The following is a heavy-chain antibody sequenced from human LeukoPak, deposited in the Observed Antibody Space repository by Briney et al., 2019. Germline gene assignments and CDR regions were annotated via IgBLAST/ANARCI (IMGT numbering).Heavy chain of an antibody. Sequence: PGGSLRLSCAASGFTFSSYLMNWVRQAPGKGLEWVSYISSSGSTIYYADSVKGRFTISRDNAKNPLYLQIDSLRAEDTAVYYCARAPSGYDNDYWGQGTLVTVSS. J-gene: IGHJ4*02. D-gene: IGHD5-12*01. V-gene: IGHV3-48*03. CDR2: ISSSGSTI. CDR1: GFTFSSYL. CDR3: ARAPSGYDNDY.